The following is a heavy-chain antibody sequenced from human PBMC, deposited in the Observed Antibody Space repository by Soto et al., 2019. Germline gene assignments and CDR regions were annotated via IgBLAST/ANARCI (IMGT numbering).Heavy chain of an antibody. J-gene: IGHJ6*02. CDR1: EFTVSSNY. D-gene: IGHD1-26*01. V-gene: IGHV3-53*01. CDR2: IYSGGST. CDR3: AGRVGATNYGMDV. Sequence: GGSLRLSCAASEFTVSSNYMNRVRQAPGKGLECVSTIYSGGSTYYADSVKGRFTISRDNSKNTLYLQMNNLRAEDTAVYYCAGRVGATNYGMDVWGQGTTVTVSS.